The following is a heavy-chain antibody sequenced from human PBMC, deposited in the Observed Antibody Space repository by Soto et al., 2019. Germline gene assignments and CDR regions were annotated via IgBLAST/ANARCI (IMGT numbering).Heavy chain of an antibody. V-gene: IGHV1-8*01. CDR1: GYTFTSYD. CDR3: ASSPVQCSGWYADY. D-gene: IGHD6-19*01. J-gene: IGHJ4*02. CDR2: MNPNSGNT. Sequence: QVQLVQSGAEVKKPGASVKVSCKASGYTFTSYDINWVRQATGQGLEWMGWMNPNSGNTGYAQKFQGRVTMTRNTSISTAYMGLSSLRSEDTAVYYCASSPVQCSGWYADYWGQGTLVTVSS.